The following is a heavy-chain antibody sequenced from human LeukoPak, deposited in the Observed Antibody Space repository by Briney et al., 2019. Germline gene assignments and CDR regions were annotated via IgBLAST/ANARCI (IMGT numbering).Heavy chain of an antibody. D-gene: IGHD3-22*01. J-gene: IGHJ4*02. CDR1: RFTFSSYA. CDR2: VFGSGVRI. V-gene: IGHV3-23*01. CDR3: AKSYYYYTSDSLVTRPFDY. Sequence: GGSLRLSCAASRFTFSSYAVAWVPQAPGKGLERVSTVFGSGVRIFEADSVDGRFTIFRDKSKNTLYLQMNGLRAEDTALYDCAKSYYYYTSDSLVTRPFDYWGQGTLVTVSA.